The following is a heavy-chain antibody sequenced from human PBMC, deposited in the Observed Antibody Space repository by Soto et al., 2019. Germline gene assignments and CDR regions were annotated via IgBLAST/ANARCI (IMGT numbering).Heavy chain of an antibody. Sequence: PSETLSLTCTVSGASMSSYYWSWIRQPPGKGLEWIGYIYYSGSTNYSPSLKSRVTISVDTSKNQFSLKLSSVTTADTAVYFCARGIRGSSYDEGYYGMDVWGQGTTVTVSS. V-gene: IGHV4-59*01. CDR1: GASMSSYY. CDR2: IYYSGST. D-gene: IGHD3-16*01. J-gene: IGHJ6*02. CDR3: ARGIRGSSYDEGYYGMDV.